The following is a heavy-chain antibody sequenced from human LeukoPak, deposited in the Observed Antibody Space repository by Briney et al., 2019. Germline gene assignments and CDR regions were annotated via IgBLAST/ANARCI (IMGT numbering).Heavy chain of an antibody. CDR1: GFTFSSYS. J-gene: IGHJ4*02. V-gene: IGHV3-21*01. D-gene: IGHD3-16*01. CDR3: ARGYDYVWGDY. CDR2: ISGSSSYI. Sequence: PGGSLRLSCAASGFTFSSYSMNWVRQAPGKGLEWVSSISGSSSYIYYADPVKGRFTISRDNAKNSLYLQMNSLRAEDTAVYYCARGYDYVWGDYWGQGTLVTVSS.